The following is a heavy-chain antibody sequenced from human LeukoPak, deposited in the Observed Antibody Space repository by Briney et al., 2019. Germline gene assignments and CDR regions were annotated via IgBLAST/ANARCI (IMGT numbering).Heavy chain of an antibody. Sequence: PGGSLRLSCAASGFTFSSYSMNWVRQAPGKGLEWVSSISSSSSNIYYADSVKGRFTISRDNAKNSLYLQMNSLRAEDTAVYYCAKDMGIAEEDMDYWGQGTLVTVSS. CDR3: AKDMGIAEEDMDY. J-gene: IGHJ4*02. D-gene: IGHD6-13*01. CDR1: GFTFSSYS. CDR2: ISSSSSNI. V-gene: IGHV3-21*01.